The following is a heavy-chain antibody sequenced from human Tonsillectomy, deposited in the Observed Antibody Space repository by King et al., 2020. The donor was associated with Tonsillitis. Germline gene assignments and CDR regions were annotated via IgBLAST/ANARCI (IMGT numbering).Heavy chain of an antibody. CDR3: ASGGGDGYRFEDYFDF. CDR1: GFTVSTNY. CDR2: IYSGGTT. D-gene: IGHD5-12*01. V-gene: IGHV3-53*01. Sequence: VQLVESGGGLIQPGGSLRLSCAASGFTVSTNYMNWVRQAPGKGLEWVSLIYSGGTTYYTDSVKGRFTISTDNSKNTVYLQMNRLRAEDTAVYYCASGGGDGYRFEDYFDFWGQGTLVTVSS. J-gene: IGHJ4*02.